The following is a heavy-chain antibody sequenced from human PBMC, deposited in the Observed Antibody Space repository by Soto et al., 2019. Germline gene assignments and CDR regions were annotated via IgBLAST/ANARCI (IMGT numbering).Heavy chain of an antibody. Sequence: SGPTLVNPTQTLTLTCTFSGFSLSTSGMCVSWIRQPPGKSLEWLALIDWDDDKYYSTSLKTRLTISKDTSKNQVVLTMTNMDPVDTATYYCARYHQQYYDFWSGYPCGASFVYYYYGMDVWGQGTTVTVSS. V-gene: IGHV2-70*01. J-gene: IGHJ6*02. D-gene: IGHD3-3*01. CDR1: GFSLSTSGMC. CDR3: ARYHQQYYDFWSGYPCGASFVYYYYGMDV. CDR2: IDWDDDK.